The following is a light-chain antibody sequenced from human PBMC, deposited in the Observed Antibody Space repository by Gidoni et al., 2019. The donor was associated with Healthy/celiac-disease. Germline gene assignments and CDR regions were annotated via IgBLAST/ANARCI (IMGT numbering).Light chain of an antibody. CDR3: QQYYSTPQT. V-gene: IGKV4-1*01. J-gene: IGKJ2*01. CDR1: QSVLYSSNNKYY. CDR2: WAS. Sequence: DIVMTPAPAFLAVSLGERATINCKSSQSVLYSSNNKYYLAWYQQKPGQPPKLLIYWASTRESGVPDRFSGSGSGTDFTLTISSLQAEDVAVYYCQQYYSTPQTFGQGTKLEIK.